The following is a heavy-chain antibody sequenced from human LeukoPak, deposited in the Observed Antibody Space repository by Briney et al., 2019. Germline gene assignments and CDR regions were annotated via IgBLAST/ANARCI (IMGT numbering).Heavy chain of an antibody. CDR1: GFTFSSYA. CDR3: ARVLYYDFWSGYPHGMDV. Sequence: GGSLRLSCAASGFTFSSYAMSWVRQAPGKGLEWVANIKQDGSEKYYVDSVKGRFTISRDNAKNSLYLQMNSLRAEDTAVYYCARVLYYDFWSGYPHGMDVWGQGTTVTVSS. V-gene: IGHV3-7*03. D-gene: IGHD3-3*01. J-gene: IGHJ6*02. CDR2: IKQDGSEK.